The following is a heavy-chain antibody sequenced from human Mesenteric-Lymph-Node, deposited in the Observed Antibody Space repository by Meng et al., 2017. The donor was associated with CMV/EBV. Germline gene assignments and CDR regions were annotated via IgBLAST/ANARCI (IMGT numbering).Heavy chain of an antibody. D-gene: IGHD3-3*01. CDR1: GYSFTSYW. V-gene: IGHV5-51*01. CDR2: IYPGDSDT. J-gene: IGHJ3*02. Sequence: GGSLRLSCKGSGYSFTSYWIGWVRQMPGKGLEWMGIIYPGDSDTRYSPSFQGQVTISADKSISTAYLQWSSLKASDTAMYYCARLRRGSIFGVVIIENAFDIWGQGTMVTVSS. CDR3: ARLRRGSIFGVVIIENAFDI.